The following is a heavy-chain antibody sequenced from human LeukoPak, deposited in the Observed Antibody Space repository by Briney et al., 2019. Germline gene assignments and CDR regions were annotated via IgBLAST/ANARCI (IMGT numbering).Heavy chain of an antibody. D-gene: IGHD3-3*01. J-gene: IGHJ4*02. V-gene: IGHV4-34*01. Sequence: SETLSLTCAVYGGSFSGYYWSWTRQPPGKGLEWIGEINHSGSTNYNPSLKSRVTISVDTSKNQFSLKLSSVTAADTAVYYCARRPTLDNYYIWNSGGYWGQGTLVTVSS. CDR2: INHSGST. CDR1: GGSFSGYY. CDR3: ARRPTLDNYYIWNSGGY.